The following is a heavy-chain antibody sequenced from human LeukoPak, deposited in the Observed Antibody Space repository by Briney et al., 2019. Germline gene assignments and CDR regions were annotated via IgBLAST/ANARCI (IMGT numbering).Heavy chain of an antibody. Sequence: GGSLRLSCAASGFTFSSYSMNWVRQAPGKGLERVSSISSSSSYIYYADSVKGRFTISRDNAKNSLYLQMNSLRAEDTAVYYCARDANYDFWSGYYTANPPFFDYWGQGTLVTVSS. CDR1: GFTFSSYS. CDR2: ISSSSSYI. J-gene: IGHJ4*02. D-gene: IGHD3-3*01. CDR3: ARDANYDFWSGYYTANPPFFDY. V-gene: IGHV3-21*01.